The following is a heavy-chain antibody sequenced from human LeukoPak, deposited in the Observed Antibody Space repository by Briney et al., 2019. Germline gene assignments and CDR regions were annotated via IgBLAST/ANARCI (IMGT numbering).Heavy chain of an antibody. CDR3: ARPYYYDSRIDP. J-gene: IGHJ5*02. CDR1: GGSISSGDYY. Sequence: PSETLSLNCTVSGGSISSGDYYWSWIRQPPGKGLEWIAYMYYSGSTYYNPSLKRRVTMSADTSKNQLSLKLSSVTAAGTAVYYCARPYYYDSRIDPWGQGILVTVSS. V-gene: IGHV4-30-4*01. CDR2: MYYSGST. D-gene: IGHD3-22*01.